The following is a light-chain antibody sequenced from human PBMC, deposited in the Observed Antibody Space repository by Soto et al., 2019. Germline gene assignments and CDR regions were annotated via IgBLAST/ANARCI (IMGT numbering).Light chain of an antibody. V-gene: IGKV1-5*03. CDR1: QSLTMW. Sequence: DIHMTQSPSTLSASVGDRVTITCRASQSLTMWLAWYQQKPGKAPNLLIYKTSILVSGVPSRFSGSGSGTEFTLTSSSRQPHEFATYYNQHWTVYSWTFGQGTKVEV. CDR3: QHWTVYSWT. J-gene: IGKJ1*01. CDR2: KTS.